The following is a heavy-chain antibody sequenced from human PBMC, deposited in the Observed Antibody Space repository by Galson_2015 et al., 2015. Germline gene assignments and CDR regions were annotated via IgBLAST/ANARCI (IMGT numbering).Heavy chain of an antibody. CDR3: ARDPHDCRFDH. CDR1: GFPFTSYA. Sequence: VKVSCKASGFPFTSYAIHWVRQAPGQRLEWMGWINAASGNTLYSQKFQGRITFSRDTSASAAYMEISSLRSEDTAVYYCARDPHDCRFDHWGQGTLVTISS. J-gene: IGHJ4*02. CDR2: INAASGNT. D-gene: IGHD2-21*02. V-gene: IGHV1-3*01.